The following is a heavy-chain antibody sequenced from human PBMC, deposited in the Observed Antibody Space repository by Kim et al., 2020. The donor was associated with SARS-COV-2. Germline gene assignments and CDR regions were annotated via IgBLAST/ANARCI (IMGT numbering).Heavy chain of an antibody. CDR1: VFIFFKYR. D-gene: IGHD5-18*01. J-gene: IGHJ4*02. CDR2: ISYDGSDQ. Sequence: GGSLRLSCAASVFIFFKYRMHWVRQAPGKGLEWVAVISYDGSDQNHADSVKGRFTVSRDNSKNTLFLQMGSLRGEDTAVYYCARSRDSRGYDYGSIAEVDYWGQGTQVTVSS. CDR3: ARSRDSRGYDYGSIAEVDY. V-gene: IGHV3-30*04.